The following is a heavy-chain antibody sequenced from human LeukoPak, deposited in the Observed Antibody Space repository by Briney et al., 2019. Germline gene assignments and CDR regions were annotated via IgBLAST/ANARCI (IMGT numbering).Heavy chain of an antibody. D-gene: IGHD3-16*01. V-gene: IGHV3-30*19. CDR3: ARVPFDSANWFDP. CDR2: ISYDGSNK. J-gene: IGHJ5*02. CDR1: GFTFSSYG. Sequence: PGGSLRLSCAASGFTFSSYGMHWVRQAPGKGLEWVAVISYDGSNKYYADSVKGRFTISRDNSKNTLYLQMNSLRAEDTAVYYCARVPFDSANWFDPWGQGTLVTVSS.